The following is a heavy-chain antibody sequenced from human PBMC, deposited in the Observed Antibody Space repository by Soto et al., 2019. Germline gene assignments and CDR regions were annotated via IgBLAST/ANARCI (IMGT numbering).Heavy chain of an antibody. J-gene: IGHJ3*02. CDR2: NNAGNGNT. D-gene: IGHD2-2*01. CDR3: ARGLVVVPAAPDALDI. V-gene: IGHV1-3*01. Sequence: ASVKVSCKASGYTFTSYAMHWVRQAPGQRLEWMGWNNAGNGNTKYSQKFQGRVTITRDTSAITAYMELSSLRSEDTAVYYCARGLVVVPAAPDALDIWGQGTMVTVS. CDR1: GYTFTSYA.